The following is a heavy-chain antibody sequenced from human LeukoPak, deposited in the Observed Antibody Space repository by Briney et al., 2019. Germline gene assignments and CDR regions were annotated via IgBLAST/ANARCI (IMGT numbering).Heavy chain of an antibody. D-gene: IGHD2-2*01. CDR1: VFTLSTFD. CDR2: ISTSSRYI. V-gene: IGHV3-21*06. Sequence: GGSLRLSCTASVFTLSTFDMNWVRQAPGKGREWVSSISTSSRYIYYRDSVKGRFTISRDDAKNSLYLQMDSLTVEDTAVYYCARADCSGSTCYLRHSWFDPWGQGTLVTVSS. CDR3: ARADCSGSTCYLRHSWFDP. J-gene: IGHJ5*02.